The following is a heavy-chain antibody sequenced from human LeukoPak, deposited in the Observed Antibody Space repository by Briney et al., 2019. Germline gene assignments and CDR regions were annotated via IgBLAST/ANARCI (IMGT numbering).Heavy chain of an antibody. Sequence: GGSLRLSCAASGFTFSSYSMNWVRQAPGKGLEWVSYISSGSSAIYYADSVKGRFTISRDNAKNSLYLQMNSLRAEDTAVYYCAKTTDFWSGYYGSSLNDPFDYWGQGTLVTVSS. J-gene: IGHJ4*02. D-gene: IGHD3-3*01. V-gene: IGHV3-48*01. CDR3: AKTTDFWSGYYGSSLNDPFDY. CDR2: ISSGSSAI. CDR1: GFTFSSYS.